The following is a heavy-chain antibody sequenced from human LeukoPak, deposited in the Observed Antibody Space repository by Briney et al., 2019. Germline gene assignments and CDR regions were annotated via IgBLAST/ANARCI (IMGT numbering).Heavy chain of an antibody. D-gene: IGHD2-2*01. Sequence: ASVKVSCKASGYTFIAYGLSWVRLAPGQGLEWMGWISAYSDHTDYAQKFQDRVTITTDTSTGTAYMELTSLTSDDTAVYYCARDRGPKYQLLYWGQGTLVTVSS. J-gene: IGHJ4*02. CDR2: ISAYSDHT. CDR1: GYTFIAYG. V-gene: IGHV1-18*01. CDR3: ARDRGPKYQLLY.